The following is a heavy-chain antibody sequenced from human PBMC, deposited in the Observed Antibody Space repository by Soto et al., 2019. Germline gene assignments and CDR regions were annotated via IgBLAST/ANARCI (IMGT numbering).Heavy chain of an antibody. V-gene: IGHV4-30-4*01. Sequence: PSETLSLTCAVSGASVTSDDYYWSWIRQPPGKGLEWIGYIYHSGSTYYNPSLKSRVSISIDTSQNQFSLKLTSLTAADTAVYYCARDPIFYHARSGYGGSYFDYWGQGYPVPVYS. CDR1: GASVTSDDYY. D-gene: IGHD3-22*01. J-gene: IGHJ4*02. CDR3: ARDPIFYHARSGYGGSYFDY. CDR2: IYHSGST.